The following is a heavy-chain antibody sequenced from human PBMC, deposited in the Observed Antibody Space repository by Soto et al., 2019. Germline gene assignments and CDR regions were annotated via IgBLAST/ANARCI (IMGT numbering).Heavy chain of an antibody. D-gene: IGHD2-2*01. CDR2: IYYSGST. CDR3: ATTADCSSTSCSPYYYYGMDV. V-gene: IGHV4-59*01. J-gene: IGHJ6*02. Sequence: SDTLSLTCTVSGGSISSYYWSWIRQPPGKGLEWIGYIYYSGSTNYNPSLKSRVTISVDTSKNQFSLKLSSVTAADTAVYYCATTADCSSTSCSPYYYYGMDVWGQGTTVTVSS. CDR1: GGSISSYY.